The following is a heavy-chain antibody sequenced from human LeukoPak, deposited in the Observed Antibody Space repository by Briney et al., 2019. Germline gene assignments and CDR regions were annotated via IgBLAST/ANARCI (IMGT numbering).Heavy chain of an antibody. CDR3: AKQISRLYPYGEPFGY. J-gene: IGHJ4*02. CDR1: GFTFSSYA. CDR2: ISGSGGST. D-gene: IGHD3-16*01. V-gene: IGHV3-23*01. Sequence: PGGSLRLSCAASGFTFSSYAMSWVRQAPGKGLEWVSAISGSGGSTYYADSVKGRFTISRDNSKNTLYLQMNSLRAEDTAVYYCAKQISRLYPYGEPFGYWGQGTLVTVSS.